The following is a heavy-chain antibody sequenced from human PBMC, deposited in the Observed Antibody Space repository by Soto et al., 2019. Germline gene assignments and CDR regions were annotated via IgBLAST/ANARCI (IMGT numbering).Heavy chain of an antibody. CDR2: INHSGST. CDR3: ARGGMVRGVTSIYYYYMDV. J-gene: IGHJ6*03. V-gene: IGHV4-34*01. Sequence: SETLSLTCAVYGGSFSGYYWSWIRQPPGKGLEWIGEINHSGSTNYNPSLKSRVTISVDTSKNQFSLKLSSVTAADTAVYYCARGGMVRGVTSIYYYYMDVWGKGTTVTVSS. CDR1: GGSFSGYY. D-gene: IGHD3-10*01.